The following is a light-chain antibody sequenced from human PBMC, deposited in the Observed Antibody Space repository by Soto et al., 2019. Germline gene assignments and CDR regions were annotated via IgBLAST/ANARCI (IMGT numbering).Light chain of an antibody. CDR1: QSVTSSY. Sequence: EIVLTQSPGTLSLSPGERATLSCRASQSVTSSYLAWYQQKPGQAHRLLIYGASSRATGIPDRFSGSGSGTDFTLTISRLGPQDFAMYYCHQYGSSPLTFGGGTKVEIK. J-gene: IGKJ4*01. CDR3: HQYGSSPLT. V-gene: IGKV3-20*01. CDR2: GAS.